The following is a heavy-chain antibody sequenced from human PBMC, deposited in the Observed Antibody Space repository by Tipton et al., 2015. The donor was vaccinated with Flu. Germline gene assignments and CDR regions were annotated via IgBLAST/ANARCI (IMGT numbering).Heavy chain of an antibody. J-gene: IGHJ5*02. Sequence: TLSLTCVVSGFSIGSRYYWGWIRQPPGKGLEWIGSISHSGTTYYNPSLRSRVTMSVARSNDQFSLRLTSVTAADTAVYFCARRTFSNYVSEPKNWFDIWGQGTLVTVSS. CDR3: ARRTFSNYVSEPKNWFDI. CDR2: ISHSGTT. V-gene: IGHV4-38-2*01. CDR1: GFSIGSRYY. D-gene: IGHD4-11*01.